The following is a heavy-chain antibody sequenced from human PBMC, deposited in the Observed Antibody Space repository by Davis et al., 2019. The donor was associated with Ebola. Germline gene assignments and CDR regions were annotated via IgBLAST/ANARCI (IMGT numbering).Heavy chain of an antibody. D-gene: IGHD1-20*01. CDR2: IIPIFGTA. J-gene: IGHJ3*02. V-gene: IGHV1-69*13. CDR1: GGTFSSYA. Sequence: SVKVSCKASGGTFSSYAISWVRQAPGQGLEWMGGIIPIFGTANYAQKFQGRVTITADESTSTAYMELSSLRSEDTAVYYCARVGKDEFNWHDAFDIWGQGTMVTVSS. CDR3: ARVGKDEFNWHDAFDI.